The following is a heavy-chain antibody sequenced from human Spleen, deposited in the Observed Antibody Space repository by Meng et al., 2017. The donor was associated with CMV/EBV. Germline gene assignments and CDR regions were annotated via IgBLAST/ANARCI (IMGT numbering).Heavy chain of an antibody. D-gene: IGHD6-13*01. CDR2: INHSGST. Sequence: QVQLQHWGAGLLKPSETLSPTGDVYGGSFSGYYWSWIRQPPGKGLEWIGEINHSGSTNYNPSLKSRVTISVDTSKNQFSLKPSSVTAADTAVYYCARGAYSSSWTFDYWGQGTLVTVSS. CDR3: ARGAYSSSWTFDY. CDR1: GGSFSGYY. J-gene: IGHJ4*02. V-gene: IGHV4-34*01.